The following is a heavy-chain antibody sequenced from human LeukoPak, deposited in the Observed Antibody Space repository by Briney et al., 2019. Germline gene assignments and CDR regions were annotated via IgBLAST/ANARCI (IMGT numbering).Heavy chain of an antibody. V-gene: IGHV4-39*07. Sequence: SETLSLTCTVSGGSISSSTYFWGWIRQPPGKGLEWIGSIYYYSGSTYYNPSLKSRVAISVDTSKNQCSLKLSSVTAADTAMYFCARVDCSGGSCYSGFDYWGQGTLVTVSS. CDR2: IYYYSGST. D-gene: IGHD2-15*01. J-gene: IGHJ4*02. CDR3: ARVDCSGGSCYSGFDY. CDR1: GGSISSSTYF.